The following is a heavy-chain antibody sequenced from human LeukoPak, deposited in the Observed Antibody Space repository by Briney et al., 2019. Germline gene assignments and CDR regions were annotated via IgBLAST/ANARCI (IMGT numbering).Heavy chain of an antibody. V-gene: IGHV4-39*07. Sequence: SETLSLTCTVSGGSISSTVYYWAWIRQPPGKGLEWIGSISYSGSTNYNPSLKSRVTISVDKSKNQFSLKLSSVTAADTAIYYCASARWDYWGQGTMVTVSS. CDR1: GGSISSTVYY. J-gene: IGHJ4*02. CDR3: ASARWDY. CDR2: ISYSGST.